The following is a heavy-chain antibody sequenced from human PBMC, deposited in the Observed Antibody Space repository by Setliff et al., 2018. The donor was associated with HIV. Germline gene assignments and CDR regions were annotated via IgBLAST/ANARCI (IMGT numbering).Heavy chain of an antibody. Sequence: ASVKVSCKASGYTFTNYDINWVRQVPGQGLEWMGRMNPDSGLTDYAPKLQGRVIMTRNTSITTAYMQVTRLRSDDTAVYYCARGSFGGSYASFWGQGTLVTVSS. D-gene: IGHD1-26*01. CDR2: MNPDSGLT. CDR1: GYTFTNYD. V-gene: IGHV1-8*01. J-gene: IGHJ4*02. CDR3: ARGSFGGSYASF.